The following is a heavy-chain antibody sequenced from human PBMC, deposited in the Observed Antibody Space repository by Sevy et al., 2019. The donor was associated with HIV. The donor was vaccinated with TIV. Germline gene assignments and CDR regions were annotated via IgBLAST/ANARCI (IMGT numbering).Heavy chain of an antibody. CDR3: ARDREGYCSSTSCYTLDY. V-gene: IGHV1-69*13. J-gene: IGHJ4*02. D-gene: IGHD2-2*02. Sequence: ASVKVSCKASGGTFSSYAISWVRQAPGQGLEWMGGIIPIFGTANYAQKFQGRVTITADESTSTAYMRLSSLRSEDTAVYYCARDREGYCSSTSCYTLDYWGQGTLVTVSS. CDR2: IIPIFGTA. CDR1: GGTFSSYA.